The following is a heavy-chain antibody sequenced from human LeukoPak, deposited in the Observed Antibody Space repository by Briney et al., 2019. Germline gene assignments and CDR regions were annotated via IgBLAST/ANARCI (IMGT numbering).Heavy chain of an antibody. V-gene: IGHV4-4*07. CDR1: GGSISSYY. D-gene: IGHD1-7*01. J-gene: IGHJ4*02. CDR2: IYFSEST. CDR3: ARADSWNYVPLDC. Sequence: SETLSLTCTVSGGSISSYYWSWIRQPAGKGLEWIGHIYFSESTNYNPSLKSRVTMSVDTSKNQFSLRLSSVTAADTAVYFCARADSWNYVPLDCWGQGTLVTVSA.